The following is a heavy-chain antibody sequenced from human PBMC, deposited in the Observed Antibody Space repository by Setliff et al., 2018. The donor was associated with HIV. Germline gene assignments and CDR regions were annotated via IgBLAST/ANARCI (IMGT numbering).Heavy chain of an antibody. Sequence: LSETLSLTCTVSGASITSHYWSWIRQSPGRELEWIGYIYSTGSTNYNPSLQSRVSISMDASKNKFSLKVTSVTSADTAVYYCAKGAGFYGDYTFDYWGQGNLVTVSS. D-gene: IGHD4-17*01. V-gene: IGHV4-59*11. CDR1: GASITSHY. CDR3: AKGAGFYGDYTFDY. J-gene: IGHJ4*02. CDR2: IYSTGST.